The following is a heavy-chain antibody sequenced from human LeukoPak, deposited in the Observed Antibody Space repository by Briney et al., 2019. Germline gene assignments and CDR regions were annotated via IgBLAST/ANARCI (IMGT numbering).Heavy chain of an antibody. CDR2: MNPNSGNT. V-gene: IGHV1-8*01. J-gene: IGHJ6*03. Sequence: ASVKVSCKASGYTFTSYDINWVRQATGQGLEWMGRMNPNSGNTGYAQKFQGRVTSTRNTSISTAYMELSSLRSEDTAVYYCAREVVGATHYYYYYMDVWGKGTTVTISS. D-gene: IGHD1-26*01. CDR1: GYTFTSYD. CDR3: AREVVGATHYYYYYMDV.